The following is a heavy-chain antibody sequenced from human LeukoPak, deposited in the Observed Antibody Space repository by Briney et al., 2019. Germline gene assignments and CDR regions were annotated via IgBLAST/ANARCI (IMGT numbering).Heavy chain of an antibody. CDR3: ARGGIHSNYFDS. D-gene: IGHD4-11*01. CDR2: INHIENT. J-gene: IGHJ4*02. CDR1: GGSFSDYY. Sequence: SETLSLTCAVYGGSFSDYYWSWIRHPPGKGLEWIGDINHIENTNYNTPLTSRATTSLDTSTNKISLKLNSVTAADTAVYYCARGGIHSNYFDSWGQGTPVTVSS. V-gene: IGHV4-34*01.